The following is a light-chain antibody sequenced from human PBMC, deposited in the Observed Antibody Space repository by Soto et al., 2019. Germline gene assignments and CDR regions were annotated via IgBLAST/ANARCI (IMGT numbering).Light chain of an antibody. Sequence: DIVMTQSPDSLAVSLGERATINCKSTQKIFFRSNNKTYLAWYQQKPRQPPKLLIYWASTRDSGVPNRFCGSVSGTDVTRTITSLQAEDVAVYFCHQDYNTPYTFGEGTKLEI. V-gene: IGKV4-1*01. J-gene: IGKJ2*01. CDR2: WAS. CDR3: HQDYNTPYT. CDR1: QKIFFRSNNKTY.